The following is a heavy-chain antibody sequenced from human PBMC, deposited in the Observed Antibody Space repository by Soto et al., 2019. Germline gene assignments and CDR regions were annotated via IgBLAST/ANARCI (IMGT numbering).Heavy chain of an antibody. J-gene: IGHJ5*02. Sequence: GGSLRLSCTVSGFAFNNYGINWVRQAPGKGLEWVSSISKSDYTYYSDSVTGRFTISRDNAKNSVSLQMNTLRVEDTAVYYCARHRHPRGTVGATSPLDPWGQGTQVTVSS. CDR2: ISKSDYT. CDR1: GFAFNNYG. D-gene: IGHD1-26*01. CDR3: ARHRHPRGTVGATSPLDP. V-gene: IGHV3-21*01.